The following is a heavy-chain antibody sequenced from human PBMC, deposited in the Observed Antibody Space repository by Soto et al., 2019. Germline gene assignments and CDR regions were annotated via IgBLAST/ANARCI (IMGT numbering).Heavy chain of an antibody. CDR3: GSVRPSGYVLS. CDR2: VYFSGNT. CDR1: GGSLSSSY. J-gene: IGHJ5*02. V-gene: IGHV4-59*01. Sequence: ETLSLTCAAPGGSLSSSYWTWIRQSPGKGLEWIGYVYFSGNTNYNPSLKSRVTISIDTSKNQFSLRLASVTAADTAFYYCGSVRPSGYVLSWGQGTLVTVSS. D-gene: IGHD6-25*01.